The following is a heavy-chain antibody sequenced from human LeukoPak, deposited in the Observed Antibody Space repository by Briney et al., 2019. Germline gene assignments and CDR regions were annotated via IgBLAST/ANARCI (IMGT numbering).Heavy chain of an antibody. Sequence: PSETLSLTCAVYGGSSSGYYWSWIRQPPGKGLEWIGEINHSGSTNYNPSLKSRVTISVDTSKNQFSLKLSSVTAADTAVYYCAREAGIAAAGIKYFQHWGQGTLVTVSS. CDR2: INHSGST. CDR1: GGSSSGYY. CDR3: AREAGIAAAGIKYFQH. V-gene: IGHV4-34*01. D-gene: IGHD6-13*01. J-gene: IGHJ1*01.